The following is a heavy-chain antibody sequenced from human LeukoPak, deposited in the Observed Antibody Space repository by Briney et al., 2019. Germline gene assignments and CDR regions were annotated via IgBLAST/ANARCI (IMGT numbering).Heavy chain of an antibody. CDR3: ARPTIELTPDGDDDVFDI. J-gene: IGHJ3*02. Sequence: ASVKVSCNLSGGTFYSYALNWVRQPPGQGLERMRTIIPIYGTTNYAQKFHTSLPTTADDPPTTDNMEMRGLTSEDTAAYYCARPTIELTPDGDDDVFDIWGQGTLATVSS. CDR2: IIPIYGTT. CDR1: GGTFYSYA. V-gene: IGHV1-69*13. D-gene: IGHD4-11*01.